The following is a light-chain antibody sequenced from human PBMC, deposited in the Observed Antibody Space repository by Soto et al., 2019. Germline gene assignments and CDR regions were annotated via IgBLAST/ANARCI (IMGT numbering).Light chain of an antibody. V-gene: IGKV3-11*01. CDR3: QQRSNWPPSIT. J-gene: IGKJ5*01. CDR2: DAS. CDR1: QSVSSY. Sequence: EIVLTQSPATLSLSPRERATLSCRASQSVSSYLAWYQQKPGQAPRLLIYDASNRATGIPARFSGSGSGTDFTLTISSLEPEDFAVYYFQQRSNWPPSITFGQGTRLEIK.